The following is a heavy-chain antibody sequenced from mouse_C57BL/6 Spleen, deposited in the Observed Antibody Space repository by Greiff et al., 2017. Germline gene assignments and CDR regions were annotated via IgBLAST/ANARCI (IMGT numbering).Heavy chain of an antibody. CDR1: GYTFTSYW. V-gene: IGHV1-52*01. CDR3: ARYYDYDDYAMDY. Sequence: QVQLQQPGAELVRPGSSVKLSCKASGYTFTSYWMHWVKQRPIQGLEWIGNTDPSDSETHYNQKFKDKATLTVDKSSSTAYMQLSSLTSEDSAVYYCARYYDYDDYAMDYWGQGTSVTVSS. CDR2: TDPSDSET. J-gene: IGHJ4*01. D-gene: IGHD2-4*01.